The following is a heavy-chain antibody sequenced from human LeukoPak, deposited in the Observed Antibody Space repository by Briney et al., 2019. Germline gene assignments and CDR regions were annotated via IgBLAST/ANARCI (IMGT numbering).Heavy chain of an antibody. D-gene: IGHD3-3*01. Sequence: ASVKVSCKASGYTLTSYDINWVRQATGQGLEWMGWMNPNSGNTGYAQKLKGRVTMTRNASISTAYMELSSLRSEDTAVYYCARGDFWSGYYQVFDYWGQGTLVTVSS. J-gene: IGHJ4*02. CDR3: ARGDFWSGYYQVFDY. CDR1: GYTLTSYD. V-gene: IGHV1-8*01. CDR2: MNPNSGNT.